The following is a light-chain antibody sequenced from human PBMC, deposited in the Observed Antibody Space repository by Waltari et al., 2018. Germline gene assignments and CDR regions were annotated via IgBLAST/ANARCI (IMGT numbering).Light chain of an antibody. Sequence: QSALTQPPSASGSPGQSVTISCTGTSSDIGGYNYVSWYQQHPGKAPKPMIYEVTKRPSGVPDRFSASKSGNTASLTVYGLQAEDEADYYCSSFAGSTNWVFGGGTKLTVL. CDR1: SSDIGGYNY. CDR2: EVT. J-gene: IGLJ3*02. CDR3: SSFAGSTNWV. V-gene: IGLV2-8*01.